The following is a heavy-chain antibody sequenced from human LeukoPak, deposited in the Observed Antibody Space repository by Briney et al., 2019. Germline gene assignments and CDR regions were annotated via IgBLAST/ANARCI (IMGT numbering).Heavy chain of an antibody. J-gene: IGHJ6*03. CDR3: ARHLSESLGTAAGTGNPNYYYYYMDV. Sequence: GESLKISCKGSGYSFTSYWIGWVRQMPGKGLEWMGIIYPGDSDTRYSPSFQGQVTISADKSISTAYLQWSSLKASDTAMYYCARHLSESLGTAAGTGNPNYYYYYMDVWGKGTTVTISS. CDR1: GYSFTSYW. CDR2: IYPGDSDT. D-gene: IGHD6-13*01. V-gene: IGHV5-51*01.